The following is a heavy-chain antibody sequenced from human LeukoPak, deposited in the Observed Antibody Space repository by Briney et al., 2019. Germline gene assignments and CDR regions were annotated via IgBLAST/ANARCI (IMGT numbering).Heavy chain of an antibody. CDR3: ARDYY. CDR2: ISSNGDST. Sequence: GSLRLSCAASGFTFSTYAMYWVRQAPGKGLEYVSAISSNGDSTYYANSVKGRFTISRDNSKNTLYLQMGSLRAEDMAVYCCARDYYWGQGTLVIVSS. V-gene: IGHV3-64*01. CDR1: GFTFSTYA. J-gene: IGHJ4*02.